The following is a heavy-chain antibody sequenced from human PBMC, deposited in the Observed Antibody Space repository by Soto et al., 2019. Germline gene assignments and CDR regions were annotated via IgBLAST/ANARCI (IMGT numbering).Heavy chain of an antibody. D-gene: IGHD2-2*01. J-gene: IGHJ6*02. V-gene: IGHV3-74*01. CDR2: ISSDGSST. Sequence: PGGSLRLSCAASGFTFSSYWMHWVRQAPGKGLEWVSRISSDGSSTSYADSVKGRFTISRDNAKNTLYLQMNSLRAEDTAVYYCAKHGGGVAVEYDHYCMDVWVQGPGSPSP. CDR3: AKHGGGVAVEYDHYCMDV. CDR1: GFTFSSYW.